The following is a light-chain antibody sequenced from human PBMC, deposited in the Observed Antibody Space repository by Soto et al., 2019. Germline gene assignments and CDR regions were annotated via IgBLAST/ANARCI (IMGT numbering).Light chain of an antibody. CDR3: QQYNNWPL. J-gene: IGKJ1*01. V-gene: IGKV3D-15*01. CDR2: GVS. CDR1: QTVNAN. Sequence: EIVLTQSPGTLSLSPGERATLYCRSSQTVNANFLAWYQQKPGQAPRLLIYGVSNRAPGIPDRFSGSGSGTEFTLIISSLQSEDFAVYYCQQYNNWPLFGQGTKVDIK.